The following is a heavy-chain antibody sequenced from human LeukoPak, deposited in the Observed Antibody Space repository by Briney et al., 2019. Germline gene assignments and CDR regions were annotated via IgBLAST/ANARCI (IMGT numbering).Heavy chain of an antibody. CDR3: ARGLGYDSSGYYRDY. Sequence: SETLSLTCTVSGASIRSGDYYWSWIRQPPGKGLEWIGYIYYSGSTNYNPSLKSRVIISVDTSKNQFSLKLSSVTAADTAVYYCARGLGYDSSGYYRDYWGQGTLVTVSS. CDR1: GASIRSGDYY. D-gene: IGHD3-22*01. CDR2: IYYSGST. V-gene: IGHV4-61*08. J-gene: IGHJ4*02.